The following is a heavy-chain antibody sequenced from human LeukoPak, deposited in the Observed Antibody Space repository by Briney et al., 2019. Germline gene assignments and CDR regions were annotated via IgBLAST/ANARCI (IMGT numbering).Heavy chain of an antibody. CDR2: IYPGDSDT. D-gene: IGHD3-10*01. J-gene: IGHJ4*02. V-gene: IGHV5-51*01. CDR1: GYSFTSYW. CDR3: ARVPHYGSGSSLFDY. Sequence: GESLKISCKGSGYSFTSYWIVWVRQMPGKGLGWMGIIYPGDSDTRYSPSFQGQVTISADKSISTSYLQWSSLKASDTAMYYCARVPHYGSGSSLFDYWGQGTLVTVSS.